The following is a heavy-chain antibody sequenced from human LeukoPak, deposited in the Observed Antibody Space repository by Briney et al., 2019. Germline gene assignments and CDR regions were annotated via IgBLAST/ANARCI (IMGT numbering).Heavy chain of an antibody. V-gene: IGHV3-7*01. D-gene: IGHD5-18*01. CDR2: MKQDGSEI. CDR3: ARESTYNYAYALDY. J-gene: IGHJ4*02. Sequence: GGSLRLSCAASGFTFSSYWMSWVRQAPGKGLEWVANMKQDGSEIYYVDTVKGRFTISRDNAKNSLYLQINSLGAEDTAVYYCARESTYNYAYALDYWGQGILVTVSS. CDR1: GFTFSSYW.